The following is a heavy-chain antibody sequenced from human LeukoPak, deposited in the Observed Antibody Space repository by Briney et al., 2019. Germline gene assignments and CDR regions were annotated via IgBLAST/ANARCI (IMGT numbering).Heavy chain of an antibody. D-gene: IGHD3-10*01. CDR1: GDSVSSGSYY. V-gene: IGHV4-61*01. J-gene: IGHJ4*02. CDR2: IYYSGST. CDR3: ARGPYYYGSGSYYNVDY. Sequence: PSETLSLTCTVSGDSVSSGSYYWSWIRQPPGKGLEWIGYIYYSGSTNYNPSLKSRVTISLDTSKKQFSPKLSSVTAADTAVYYCARGPYYYGSGSYYNVDYWGQGTLVTVSS.